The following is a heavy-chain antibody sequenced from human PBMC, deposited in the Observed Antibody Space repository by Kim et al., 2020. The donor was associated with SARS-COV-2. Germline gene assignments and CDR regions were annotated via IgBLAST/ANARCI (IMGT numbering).Heavy chain of an antibody. CDR1: GFTFSSYS. D-gene: IGHD3-10*01. J-gene: IGHJ4*02. CDR2: ISSSSSYI. Sequence: GGSLRLSCAASGFTFSSYSMNWVRQAPGKGLEWVSSISSSSSYIYYADSVKGRFTISRDNAKNSLYLQMNSLRAEDTAVYYCARDHYGITMLRPYYFDYWGQGTLVTVSS. V-gene: IGHV3-21*01. CDR3: ARDHYGITMLRPYYFDY.